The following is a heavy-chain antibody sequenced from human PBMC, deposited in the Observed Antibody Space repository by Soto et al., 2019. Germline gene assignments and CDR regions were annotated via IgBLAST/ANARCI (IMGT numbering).Heavy chain of an antibody. D-gene: IGHD6-6*01. J-gene: IGHJ4*02. CDR2: IYNSGRT. V-gene: IGHV4-61*01. CDR3: AREYSNSPEAFDF. CDR1: GGSVDSDSYY. Sequence: TLSLTCTVSGGSVDSDSYYWTWIRQPPGKGLEWIGYIYNSGRTNYNPSLESRVTVSIDTSRNQFSLKLTSVTAADTAVFYCAREYSNSPEAFDFWGQGTLVTVSS.